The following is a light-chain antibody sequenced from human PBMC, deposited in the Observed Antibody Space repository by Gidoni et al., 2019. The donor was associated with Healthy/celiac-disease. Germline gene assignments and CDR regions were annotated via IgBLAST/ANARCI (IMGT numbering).Light chain of an antibody. CDR1: QSVSSN. V-gene: IGKV3-15*01. Sequence: EIVMTQSPATLPVSPGERATLSCRASQSVSSNLAWYKQKPGQAPRLLIYGASTRATGIPARFSGSGSGTEFTLTISSLQSEDFAVYYCQQYNNWPRSFGQGTKLEIK. CDR3: QQYNNWPRS. CDR2: GAS. J-gene: IGKJ2*03.